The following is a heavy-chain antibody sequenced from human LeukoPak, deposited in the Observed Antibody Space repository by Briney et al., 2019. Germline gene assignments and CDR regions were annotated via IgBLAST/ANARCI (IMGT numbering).Heavy chain of an antibody. D-gene: IGHD2-15*01. V-gene: IGHV3-66*04. CDR3: ARPIVVVVAATRDY. Sequence: GGSLRLSCAASGFTVSSNYMSWVRQAPGKGLEWVSVIYSGGSTYYADSVKGRFTISRDNSKNTLYLQMNSLRAEDTAVYYCARPIVVVVAATRDYWGQGTLVTVSS. CDR2: IYSGGST. J-gene: IGHJ4*02. CDR1: GFTVSSNY.